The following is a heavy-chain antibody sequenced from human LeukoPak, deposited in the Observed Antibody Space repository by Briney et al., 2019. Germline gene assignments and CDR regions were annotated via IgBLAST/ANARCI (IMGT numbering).Heavy chain of an antibody. Sequence: ASVKVSCKASGYTVTGYYMHWVRQAPGQGLEWMGWINPNSGGTNNAQKFQGRVTMTRDTSIRKDYMELSRRRPGDKAVYYCARGEEASLEEITICGVVIPYDCWGQGTLVTVSS. J-gene: IGHJ4*02. CDR2: INPNSGGT. CDR3: ARGEEASLEEITICGVVIPYDC. CDR1: GYTVTGYY. V-gene: IGHV1-2*02. D-gene: IGHD3-3*01.